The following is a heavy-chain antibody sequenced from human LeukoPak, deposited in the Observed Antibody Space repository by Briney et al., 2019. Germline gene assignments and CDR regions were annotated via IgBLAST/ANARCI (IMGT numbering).Heavy chain of an antibody. CDR3: ARGAAAVAAKDY. J-gene: IGHJ4*02. Sequence: SETPSLTCTVSGVSINDTTYYWGWIRQPPGKGLEWIGSIYYSGSTYYNPSLKSRVTISVDTSKNQFSLKLSSVTAADTAVYYCARGAAAVAAKDYWGQGTLVTVSS. V-gene: IGHV4-39*07. CDR1: GVSINDTTYY. CDR2: IYYSGST. D-gene: IGHD6-19*01.